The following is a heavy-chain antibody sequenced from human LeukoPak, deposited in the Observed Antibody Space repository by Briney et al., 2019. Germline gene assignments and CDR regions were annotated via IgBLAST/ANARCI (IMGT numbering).Heavy chain of an antibody. CDR3: AREKIPALVFDP. J-gene: IGHJ5*02. V-gene: IGHV3-48*03. Sequence: GGSLRLSCAASGFPFSSYEMHWLRQAPGKGLEWVAHISGSSGNILYSDSVKGRFSVSRDNANNLLYLQMNSLRVEATAVYYCAREKIPALVFDPWGQGTLVAVSP. CDR2: ISGSSGNI. D-gene: IGHD6-13*01. CDR1: GFPFSSYE.